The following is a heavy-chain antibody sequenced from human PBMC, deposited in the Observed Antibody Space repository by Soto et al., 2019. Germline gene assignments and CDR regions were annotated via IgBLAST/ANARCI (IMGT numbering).Heavy chain of an antibody. CDR2: ISYDGSKT. CDR3: ARDRETSGWFDP. Sequence: GGSLRLSCAASEFTFSIYAMHWVRQAPGKGLEWVAVISYDGSKTYHADSVKGRFTISRDNSKNTLYLQMNSLRVEDTALYYCARDRETSGWFDPWGQGTLVTVSS. J-gene: IGHJ5*02. CDR1: EFTFSIYA. V-gene: IGHV3-30-3*01.